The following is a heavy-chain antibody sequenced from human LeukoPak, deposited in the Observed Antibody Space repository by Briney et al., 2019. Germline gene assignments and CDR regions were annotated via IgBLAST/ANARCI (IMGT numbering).Heavy chain of an antibody. CDR3: AITYYYGSGSYHN. CDR1: LGALSSSSCY. CDR2: LYYSGST. J-gene: IGHJ4*02. Sequence: PSETLSLTCAVSLGALSSSSCYWGWFRQPPGKGLEWIGSLYYSGSTYYNPSLKSRVTISVDTSKNQFSLKLSSVTAADTAVYYCAITYYYGSGSYHNWGQGTLVTVSS. D-gene: IGHD3-10*01. V-gene: IGHV4-39*01.